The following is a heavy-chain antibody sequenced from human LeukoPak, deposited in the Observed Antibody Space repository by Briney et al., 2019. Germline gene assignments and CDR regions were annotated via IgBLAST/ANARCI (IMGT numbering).Heavy chain of an antibody. Sequence: SQTLSLTCTVSGGSISSGDYYWSWIRQPPGKGLEWIGYIYYSGSTYYNPSLKSRVTISVDTSKNQFSLKLSSATAADTAVYYCARDYSNPYNWFDPWGQGTLVTVSS. V-gene: IGHV4-30-4*08. CDR2: IYYSGST. D-gene: IGHD4-11*01. CDR3: ARDYSNPYNWFDP. CDR1: GGSISSGDYY. J-gene: IGHJ5*02.